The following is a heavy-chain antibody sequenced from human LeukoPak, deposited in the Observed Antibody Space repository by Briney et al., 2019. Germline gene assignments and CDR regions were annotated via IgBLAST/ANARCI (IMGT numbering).Heavy chain of an antibody. J-gene: IGHJ4*02. Sequence: GGSLRLSCAASGFTFSSYGMHWVRQAPGKGLEWVAVISYDGSNKYYADSVKGRFTISRDNSKNTLYLQMNSLRAEDTAVYYCAKGYVWGSYRPSPFDYWGQGTLVTVSS. D-gene: IGHD3-16*02. V-gene: IGHV3-30*18. CDR1: GFTFSSYG. CDR2: ISYDGSNK. CDR3: AKGYVWGSYRPSPFDY.